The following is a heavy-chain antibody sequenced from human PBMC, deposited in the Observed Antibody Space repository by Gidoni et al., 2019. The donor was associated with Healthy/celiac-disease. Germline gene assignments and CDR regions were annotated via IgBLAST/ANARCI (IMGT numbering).Heavy chain of an antibody. V-gene: IGHV3-30*18. CDR2: ISYDGSNK. D-gene: IGHD5-18*01. J-gene: IGHJ4*02. CDR3: AKAGSRPPDTAMVTHLDY. Sequence: QVQLVESGGGVVQPGRSLSLSCAASGFTFSSSGMHWVRQAPGKGLEWVAVISYDGSNKYYADSVKGRFTISRDNSKNTLYLQMNSLRAEDTAVYYCAKAGSRPPDTAMVTHLDYWGQGTLVTVSS. CDR1: GFTFSSSG.